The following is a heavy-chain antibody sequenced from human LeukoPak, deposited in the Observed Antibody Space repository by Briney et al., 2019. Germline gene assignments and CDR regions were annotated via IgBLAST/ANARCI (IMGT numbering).Heavy chain of an antibody. Sequence: PGGSLRLSCAASGFTFSSYSMNWVRQAPGKGLEWVSSISSSSSYIYYADSVKGRFTISRDNAKNSLYLQMNSLRAEDTAVYYCAKHESGSHYYDSSGPFQHWGQDTLDTVSS. CDR1: GFTFSSYS. V-gene: IGHV3-21*01. CDR2: ISSSSSYI. CDR3: AKHESGSHYYDSSGPFQH. D-gene: IGHD3-22*01. J-gene: IGHJ1*01.